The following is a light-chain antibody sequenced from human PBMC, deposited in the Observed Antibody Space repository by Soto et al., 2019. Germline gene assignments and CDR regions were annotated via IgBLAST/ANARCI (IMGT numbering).Light chain of an antibody. J-gene: IGLJ1*01. CDR2: EVS. CDR3: SSCTSREGV. CDR1: SSDVGGYNY. V-gene: IGLV2-14*01. Sequence: QSALTQPASVSGSPGQSITISCTGTSSDVGGYNYVSWYQQHPGKAPKLMIYEVSNRPSGVSNRFSGSKSGNTASLTISGLQAEDEADYYCSSCTSREGVFGTGTKVTDL.